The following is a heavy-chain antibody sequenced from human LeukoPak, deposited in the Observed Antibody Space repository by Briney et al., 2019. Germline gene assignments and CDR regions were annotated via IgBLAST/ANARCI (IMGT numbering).Heavy chain of an antibody. J-gene: IGHJ3*02. CDR1: GFTFSNSW. Sequence: GGSLRLSCAASGFTFSNSWMLWVRQVPGKGLVWVSYINGDGRTTTYADSVRGRFTISRDNTKNTLSLQMNSLRAEDTAVYYCVRERGVAFDIWGQGTMVTVSS. CDR2: INGDGRTT. V-gene: IGHV3-74*01. CDR3: VRERGVAFDI.